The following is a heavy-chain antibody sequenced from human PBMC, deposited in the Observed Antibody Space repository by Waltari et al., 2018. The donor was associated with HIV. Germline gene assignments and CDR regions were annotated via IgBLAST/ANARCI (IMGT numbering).Heavy chain of an antibody. Sequence: QVQLVESGGGVVQPGGSLRLSCAPSGFPFRDYAMHWVRQAPGKGLQWVTFITYDGSSKSYADSVKGRFTISRDNSKNMLYLQMSYLRPEDTAVYYCVKERRGYYGDYWGQGTLVTVSS. D-gene: IGHD3-22*01. CDR3: VKERRGYYGDY. CDR2: ITYDGSSK. V-gene: IGHV3-30*02. J-gene: IGHJ4*02. CDR1: GFPFRDYA.